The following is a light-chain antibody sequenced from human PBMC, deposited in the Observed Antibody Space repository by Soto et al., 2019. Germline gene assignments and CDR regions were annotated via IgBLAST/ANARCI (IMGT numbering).Light chain of an antibody. Sequence: EIVLTQSPDTLSLSAGERATLSCRASQSVISSYLAWSHQPPDQAPRPLIYGTYNRATGIPDRFSGSGPGTDFTLTISSLAPEAFALYSCQQYGHSRWTFGQGTTVDIK. CDR2: GTY. CDR3: QQYGHSRWT. V-gene: IGKV3-20*01. CDR1: QSVISSY. J-gene: IGKJ1*01.